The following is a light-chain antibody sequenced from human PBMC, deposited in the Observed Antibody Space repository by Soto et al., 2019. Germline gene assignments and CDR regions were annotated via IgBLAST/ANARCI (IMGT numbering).Light chain of an antibody. Sequence: DIQMTQSPSTLSASVGDRVTITCRTSQTINSWLAWYQQKPGKAPKVLIFDASSLKTGVPSRFSGSGSGTEFTLTISNLQPDDFATYYCQQYNSYSTFGQGTKVDIK. CDR2: DAS. J-gene: IGKJ1*01. CDR1: QTINSW. V-gene: IGKV1-5*01. CDR3: QQYNSYST.